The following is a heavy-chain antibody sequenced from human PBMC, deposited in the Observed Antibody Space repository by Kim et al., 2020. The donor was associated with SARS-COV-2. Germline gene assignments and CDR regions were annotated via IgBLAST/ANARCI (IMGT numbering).Heavy chain of an antibody. CDR1: EFSLSSYW. J-gene: IGHJ3*02. V-gene: IGHV3-7*03. CDR2: IKQDGSEM. Sequence: GGSLRLSCAASEFSLSSYWMDWVRQAPGKGLECEANIKQDGSEMYYVDSVKGRFTIFRDNARNSLFLQMNSLRAEDTAVYYCAREGAPWAFDIWGQRTLVTVSS. CDR3: AREGAPWAFDI.